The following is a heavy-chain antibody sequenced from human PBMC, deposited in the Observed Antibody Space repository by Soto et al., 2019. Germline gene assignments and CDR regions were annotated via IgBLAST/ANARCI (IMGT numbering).Heavy chain of an antibody. D-gene: IGHD3-3*01. CDR2: IIPIFGTA. Sequence: QVQLVQSGAEVKKPGSSVKVSCKASGGTFSSYAISWVRQAPGQGLEWMGGIIPIFGTANYAQKFQGRVTITADESTSTAYMELSSLRSEDTAVYYCARCHPRDENYDFWTGYYYYGMDVWGQGTTVTVSS. J-gene: IGHJ6*02. CDR1: GGTFSSYA. CDR3: ARCHPRDENYDFWTGYYYYGMDV. V-gene: IGHV1-69*12.